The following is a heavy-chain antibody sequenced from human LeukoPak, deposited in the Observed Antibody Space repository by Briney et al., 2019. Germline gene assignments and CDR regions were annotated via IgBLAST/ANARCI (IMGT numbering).Heavy chain of an antibody. Sequence: GGSLRLSCAASGFTFSDYYMSWIRQAPGKGLEWVSYVSTTGNIIYYADSVKGRFTISRDNAKNSLFLQMNSLRAEDTAVYYCAKFWNYYGSGSYIDYWGQGTLVTVSS. J-gene: IGHJ4*02. D-gene: IGHD3-10*01. CDR3: AKFWNYYGSGSYIDY. CDR1: GFTFSDYY. V-gene: IGHV3-11*01. CDR2: VSTTGNII.